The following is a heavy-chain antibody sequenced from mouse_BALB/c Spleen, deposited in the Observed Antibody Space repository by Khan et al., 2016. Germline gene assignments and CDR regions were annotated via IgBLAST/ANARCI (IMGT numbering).Heavy chain of an antibody. CDR2: ILPGTGST. CDR3: ARGAY. J-gene: IGHJ3*01. V-gene: IGHV1-9*01. CDR1: GYTFSRYW. Sequence: VQLQESGAELMKPGASVKISCKATGYTFSRYWIEWVQERPGHGLAWIGEILPGTGSTNYNEKLKGKATFTAETSSNTAYIQLSSLTSEDSAVYYGARGAYWGRGTLVTVSA.